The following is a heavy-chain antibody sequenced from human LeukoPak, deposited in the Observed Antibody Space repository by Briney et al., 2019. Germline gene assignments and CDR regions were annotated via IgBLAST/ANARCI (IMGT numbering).Heavy chain of an antibody. CDR2: INAGDDNT. D-gene: IGHD3-10*01. V-gene: IGHV1-3*01. J-gene: IGHJ4*02. CDR1: GYTVTNYT. CDR3: ARVRGSGKEDY. Sequence: ASVKVSCKASGYTVTNYTIHWVRQAPGQGLEWMGWINAGDDNTKYSQKLQGRVTMTTDTSTSTAYMELRSLRSDDTAVYYCARVRGSGKEDYWGQGTLVTVSS.